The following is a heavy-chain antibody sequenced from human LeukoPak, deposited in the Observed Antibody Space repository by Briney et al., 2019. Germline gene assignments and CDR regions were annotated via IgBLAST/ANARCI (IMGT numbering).Heavy chain of an antibody. D-gene: IGHD6-19*01. CDR3: AKRGCSSGWYRNYYYYMDV. CDR1: GFTFDDYA. Sequence: GGSLRLSCAASGFTFDDYAMHWVRQAPGKGLEWVSVIYSGGSTYYADSVKGRFTISRDNSKNTLYLQMNSLRAEDTAVYYCAKRGCSSGWYRNYYYYMDVWGKGTTVTVSS. CDR2: IYSGGST. V-gene: IGHV3-23*03. J-gene: IGHJ6*03.